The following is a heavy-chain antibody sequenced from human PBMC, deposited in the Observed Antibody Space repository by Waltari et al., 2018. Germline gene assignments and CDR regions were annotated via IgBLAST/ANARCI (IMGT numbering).Heavy chain of an antibody. V-gene: IGHV4-4*07. CDR2: VYASGST. CDR3: ASHLNYYDRSGYLW. CDR1: GGSISSYY. J-gene: IGHJ4*02. Sequence: QVQLLESGPGLVKPSETLSLTCTVSGGSISSYYWTWIRQPAGKGLEWIGRVYASGSTNDNPSLKSRVTMSVDTSKNQFALKLSSVTAADTAVYYCASHLNYYDRSGYLWWGQGTLVIVSS. D-gene: IGHD3-22*01.